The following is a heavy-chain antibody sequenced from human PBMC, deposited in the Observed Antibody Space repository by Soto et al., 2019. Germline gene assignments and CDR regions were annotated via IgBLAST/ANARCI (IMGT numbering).Heavy chain of an antibody. CDR3: ARTVGAAYYFDF. CDR2: VYMSGST. Sequence: PSETLSLTCTVSGDSMTKYYWSWIRQTAGKGLAWIGRVYMSGSTDYNPSLKSRVTMSIDTSNNHFSLDLKSVTAADTAVYDCARTVGAAYYFDFWGQGALVTVSS. J-gene: IGHJ4*02. V-gene: IGHV4-4*07. D-gene: IGHD1-26*01. CDR1: GDSMTKYY.